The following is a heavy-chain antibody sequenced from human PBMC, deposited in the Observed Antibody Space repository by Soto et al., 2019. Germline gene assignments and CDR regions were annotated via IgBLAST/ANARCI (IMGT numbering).Heavy chain of an antibody. CDR3: ARDYDFWSGYLSGHFDY. Sequence: QVQLVESGGGLVKPGGSLRLSCAASGFTFSDYFLTWIRQAPGNGLEWVSYISSSSSDTNYADSVKGRFTISRDNAKNSLFLQMNNLRVDDTAVYYCARDYDFWSGYLSGHFDYWGQGTLVTVSS. V-gene: IGHV3-11*06. CDR2: ISSSSSDT. D-gene: IGHD3-3*01. J-gene: IGHJ4*02. CDR1: GFTFSDYF.